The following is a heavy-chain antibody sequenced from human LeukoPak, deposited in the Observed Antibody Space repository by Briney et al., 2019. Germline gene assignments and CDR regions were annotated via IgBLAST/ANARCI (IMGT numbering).Heavy chain of an antibody. CDR1: GGSISSGGYY. D-gene: IGHD5-18*01. Sequence: SETLSLTCTVSGGSISSGGYYWSWIRQHPGKGLEWIGYIYYSGSTYYNPSLKSRVTISVDTSKNQFSLKLSSVTAADTAVYYCARQGRGYSYGPLTYWGQGTLSPSPQ. CDR2: IYYSGST. V-gene: IGHV4-31*03. CDR3: ARQGRGYSYGPLTY. J-gene: IGHJ4*02.